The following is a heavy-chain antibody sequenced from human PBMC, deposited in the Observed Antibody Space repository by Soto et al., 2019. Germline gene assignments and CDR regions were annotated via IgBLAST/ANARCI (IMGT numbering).Heavy chain of an antibody. Sequence: GGSLRLSCTGSGFTFSYNYIDWVRQSPGKGLEWVGRSRDKAQGYSTIYAASVKGRFTTSRDESKSSVYLQMNSLKTEDTAIYYCVRTTYFSDSSVYTRFFDYWGRGTLVTVSS. CDR2: SRDKAQGYST. CDR1: GFTFSYNY. V-gene: IGHV3-72*01. CDR3: VRTTYFSDSSVYTRFFDY. D-gene: IGHD3-22*01. J-gene: IGHJ4*02.